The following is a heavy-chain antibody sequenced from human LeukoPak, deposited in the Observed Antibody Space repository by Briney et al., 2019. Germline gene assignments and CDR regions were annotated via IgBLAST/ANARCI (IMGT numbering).Heavy chain of an antibody. J-gene: IGHJ6*03. V-gene: IGHV3-23*01. D-gene: IGHD3-3*01. CDR1: GFTFSSYA. CDR2: ISGSGGST. CDR3: AKARYYDFWSGYHYYYYYMDV. Sequence: GGSLRLSCAASGFTFSSYAMSWVRQAPGKGLEWVSAISGSGGSTYYADSVKGRFTISRDNSKNTLYLQMNSLRAEDTAVYYCAKARYYDFWSGYHYYYYYMDVWSKGTMVTVSS.